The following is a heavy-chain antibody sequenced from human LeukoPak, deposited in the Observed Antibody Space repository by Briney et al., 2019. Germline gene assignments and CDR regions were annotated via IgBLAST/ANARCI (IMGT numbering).Heavy chain of an antibody. J-gene: IGHJ4*02. CDR3: ARAMSIAARLQTIFDY. D-gene: IGHD6-6*01. CDR2: ITWNSAII. CDR1: GFRFDDYT. V-gene: IGHV3-9*01. Sequence: GGSLRLSCATSGFRFDDYTMHWVRQAPGKGLEWVSGITWNSAIIAYADSVKGRFTVSRDNAKNSLYLQMDSLRAEDTAVYYCARAMSIAARLQTIFDYWGQGTLVTVSS.